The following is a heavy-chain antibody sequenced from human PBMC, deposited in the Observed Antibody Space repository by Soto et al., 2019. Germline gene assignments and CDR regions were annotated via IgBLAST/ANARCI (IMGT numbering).Heavy chain of an antibody. CDR2: IRGRAYSATT. CDR1: GFTFGAYG. CDR3: ARGTRGSSSFFDY. J-gene: IGHJ4*02. V-gene: IGHV3-49*03. Sequence: GGSLRLSCTASGFTFGAYGLGWFRQAPGKGLEWAGFIRGRAYSATTEYAASLRGRFTISRDDSTSIAYLQMNSLRAEDTAVYYCARGTRGSSSFFDYWGQGTLVTVSS. D-gene: IGHD6-13*01.